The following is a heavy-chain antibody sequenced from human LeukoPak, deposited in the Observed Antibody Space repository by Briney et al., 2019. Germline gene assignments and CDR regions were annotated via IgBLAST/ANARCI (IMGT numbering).Heavy chain of an antibody. CDR1: GYTFTGYY. V-gene: IGHV1-69*13. Sequence: GASVKVSCKASGYTFTGYYMHWVRQAPGQGLEWMGGIIPIFGTANYAQKFQGRVTITADESTSTAYMELSSLRSEDTAVYYCARVVDYEEYYYYMDVWGKGTTVTVSS. D-gene: IGHD4-17*01. J-gene: IGHJ6*03. CDR3: ARVVDYEEYYYYMDV. CDR2: IIPIFGTA.